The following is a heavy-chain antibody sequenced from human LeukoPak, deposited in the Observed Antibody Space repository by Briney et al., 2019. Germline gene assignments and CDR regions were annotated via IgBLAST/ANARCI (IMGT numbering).Heavy chain of an antibody. V-gene: IGHV3-23*01. J-gene: IGHJ4*02. Sequence: GGSLRLSCAASGFTFSSYAMSWVRQAPGKGLEWVSAISGSGGSTYYADSVKGRFTISRDNSKNTLYLQMDSLRAEDTAVYYCARNSAAGVFDYWGQGTLVTVSS. CDR3: ARNSAAGVFDY. CDR2: ISGSGGST. D-gene: IGHD6-13*01. CDR1: GFTFSSYA.